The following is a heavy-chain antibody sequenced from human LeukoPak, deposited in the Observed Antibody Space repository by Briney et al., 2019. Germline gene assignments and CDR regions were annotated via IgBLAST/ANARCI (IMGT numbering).Heavy chain of an antibody. J-gene: IGHJ4*02. D-gene: IGHD4-17*01. V-gene: IGHV4-39*07. CDR1: GGSISSSSYY. CDR3: ARNRNYGDYEFDY. Sequence: SETLSLTCTVSGGSISSSSYYWGWIRQPPGKGLEWIGSIYYSGSTYYNPSLKSRVTISVDTSKNQFSLKLSSVTAADTAVYYCARNRNYGDYEFDYWGQRTLVTVSS. CDR2: IYYSGST.